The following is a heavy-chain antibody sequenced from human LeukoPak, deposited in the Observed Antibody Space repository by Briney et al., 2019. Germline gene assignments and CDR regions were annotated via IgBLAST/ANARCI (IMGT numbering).Heavy chain of an antibody. Sequence: GGSLRLSCAASGFTFNNYAMNWVRQAPGKGLEWVSGISYSGANTHYADSVKGRFTVSRDNSRNTLHLEMNSLRAEDTAVYYRAKVRDTSGWYHFDNWGQGTLVTVSS. J-gene: IGHJ4*02. CDR1: GFTFNNYA. CDR3: AKVRDTSGWYHFDN. V-gene: IGHV3-23*01. D-gene: IGHD6-19*01. CDR2: ISYSGANT.